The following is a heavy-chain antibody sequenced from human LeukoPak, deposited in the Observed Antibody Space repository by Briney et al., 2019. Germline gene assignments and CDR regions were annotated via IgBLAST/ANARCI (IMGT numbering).Heavy chain of an antibody. Sequence: PSETLSLTFTVSGGSISSYYWSWIRQPPGKGLEWIGYIYYSGSTNYNPSLKSRVTISVDTSKNQFSLKLSSVTAADTAVYYCARALDYYGSGSYYNWGQGTLVTVSS. CDR3: ARALDYYGSGSYYN. CDR2: IYYSGST. D-gene: IGHD3-10*01. J-gene: IGHJ4*02. V-gene: IGHV4-59*01. CDR1: GGSISSYY.